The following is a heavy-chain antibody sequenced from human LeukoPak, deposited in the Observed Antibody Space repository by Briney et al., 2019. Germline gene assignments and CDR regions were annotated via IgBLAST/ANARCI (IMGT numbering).Heavy chain of an antibody. CDR3: AREGTVRWFDP. J-gene: IGHJ5*02. CDR2: AYHSGYT. CDR1: GYSISSGYY. Sequence: KSSETLSLTCNVSGYSISSGYYWSWIRQPPGKGLEWIGGAYHSGYTYYNPSLNSRVTISVDTSKNQFSLKLNSVTAADTAVYYCAREGTVRWFDPWGQGTLVTISS. D-gene: IGHD1-14*01. V-gene: IGHV4-38-2*02.